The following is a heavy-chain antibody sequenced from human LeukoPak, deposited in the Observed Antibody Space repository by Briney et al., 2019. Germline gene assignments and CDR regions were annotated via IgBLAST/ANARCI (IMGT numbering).Heavy chain of an antibody. CDR1: GYTFTSYA. V-gene: IGHV1-3*01. Sequence: ASVKVSCKASGYTFTSYAMHWVRQAPGQRLEWMGWINAGNGNTKYSQKFQGRVTITRDTSASTAYMELSSLRSEDTAVYYCARDKIAVAEVGAFDIWGQGTMVTVSS. CDR2: INAGNGNT. J-gene: IGHJ3*02. CDR3: ARDKIAVAEVGAFDI. D-gene: IGHD6-19*01.